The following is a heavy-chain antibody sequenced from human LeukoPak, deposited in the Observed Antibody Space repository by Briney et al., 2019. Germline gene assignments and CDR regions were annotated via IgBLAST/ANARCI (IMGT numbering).Heavy chain of an antibody. Sequence: GASVKVSCKASGYTFTSYDINWVRQATGQGLEWMGWMNPNSGNTGYAQKFQGRVTMTRNTSISTAYMELSSLRSEDTAVYYCARSIVVVPAAMSDYYGMDVWGQGTTVTVSS. J-gene: IGHJ6*02. CDR1: GYTFTSYD. V-gene: IGHV1-8*01. CDR3: ARSIVVVPAAMSDYYGMDV. D-gene: IGHD2-2*01. CDR2: MNPNSGNT.